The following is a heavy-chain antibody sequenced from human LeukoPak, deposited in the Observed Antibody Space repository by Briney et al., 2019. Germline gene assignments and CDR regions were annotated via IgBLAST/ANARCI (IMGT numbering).Heavy chain of an antibody. CDR2: IFRDDST. Sequence: GGSLRLSCAASGFTVSNNYMMWVRQAPGKGLEWVSAIFRDDSTYYADSVKGRFTISRDSSKNTLYLQMNSLRAEDTAVYYCAKGYSSSSGNFDYWGQGTLVTVSS. CDR3: AKGYSSSSGNFDY. J-gene: IGHJ4*02. D-gene: IGHD6-6*01. V-gene: IGHV3-53*01. CDR1: GFTVSNNY.